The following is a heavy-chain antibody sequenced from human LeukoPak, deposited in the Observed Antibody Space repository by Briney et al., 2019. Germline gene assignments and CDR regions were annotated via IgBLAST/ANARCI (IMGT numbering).Heavy chain of an antibody. CDR2: IYHSGST. V-gene: IGHV4-30-2*01. CDR1: GGSISSGGYS. Sequence: SETLSLTCAVSGGSISSGGYSWSWIRQPPGKGLEWIGYIYHSGSTYYNPSLKSRVTISVDRSKNQFSLKLSSVTAADTAGYYCASLVVVAATGSYYFDYWGQGTLVTVSS. CDR3: ASLVVVAATGSYYFDY. D-gene: IGHD2-15*01. J-gene: IGHJ4*02.